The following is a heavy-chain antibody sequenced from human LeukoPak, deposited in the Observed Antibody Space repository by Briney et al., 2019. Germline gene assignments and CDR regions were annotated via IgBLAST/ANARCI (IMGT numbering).Heavy chain of an antibody. Sequence: PSETLSLTCAVYGGSFSGYYWSWIRQPPGKGLEWIGEINHSGSTNYNPSLKSRVTISVDTSKNQFSLKLSSVTAADTAVYYCARGIKYSSSSYNWFDPWGQGTLVTVSS. CDR1: GGSFSGYY. J-gene: IGHJ5*02. D-gene: IGHD6-6*01. CDR2: INHSGST. V-gene: IGHV4-34*01. CDR3: ARGIKYSSSSYNWFDP.